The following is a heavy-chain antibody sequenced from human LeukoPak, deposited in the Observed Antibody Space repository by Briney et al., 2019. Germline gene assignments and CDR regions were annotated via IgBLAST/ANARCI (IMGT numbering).Heavy chain of an antibody. D-gene: IGHD5-12*01. CDR1: GGSISSSSYY. Sequence: SETLSLTCTVSGGSISSSSYYWGWIRQPPGKELEWIGNIYYSGSTYYNPSLKSRVTMSADTSKNQFSLKLSSVTAADTAVYYCARLGGYSGYDVALGAFDIWGQGTMVTVSS. J-gene: IGHJ3*02. V-gene: IGHV4-39*01. CDR3: ARLGGYSGYDVALGAFDI. CDR2: IYYSGST.